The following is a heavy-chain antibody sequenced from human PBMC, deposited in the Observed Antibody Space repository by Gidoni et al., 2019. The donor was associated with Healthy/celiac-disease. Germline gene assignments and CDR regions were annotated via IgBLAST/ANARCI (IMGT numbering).Heavy chain of an antibody. CDR2: IKSKTDGGTT. J-gene: IGHJ6*02. Sequence: EVQLVESGGGWVKPGGSLRLSCAASGFTFSNAWMSWVRQAPGKGLEWVGRIKSKTDGGTTDYAAPVKGRFTISRYDSKNTLYLQMNSLKTEDTAVYYCTTENMYYYGMDVWGQGTTVTVSS. CDR1: GFTFSNAW. V-gene: IGHV3-15*01. CDR3: TTENMYYYGMDV.